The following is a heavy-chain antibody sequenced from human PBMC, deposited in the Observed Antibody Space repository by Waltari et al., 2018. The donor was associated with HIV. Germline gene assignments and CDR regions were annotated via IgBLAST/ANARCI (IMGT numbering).Heavy chain of an antibody. CDR3: VRDGFWSFDF. V-gene: IGHV3-7*04. CDR1: GFTLSSDW. J-gene: IGHJ4*02. Sequence: EVPLVESGGVLVQPGGSLRRSCGAAGFTLSSDWMMLGRQAPGKGLEYVANINKDESEKYYVDSVKGRFTISRDNAKNSLYLQMNSLRAEDTAVYFCVRDGFWSFDFWGQGTQVTVSS. D-gene: IGHD2-2*03. CDR2: INKDESEK.